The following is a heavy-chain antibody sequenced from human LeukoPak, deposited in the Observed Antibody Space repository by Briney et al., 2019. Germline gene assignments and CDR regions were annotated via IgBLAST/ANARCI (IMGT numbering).Heavy chain of an antibody. D-gene: IGHD3-22*01. V-gene: IGHV4-31*03. CDR2: IYYSGST. Sequence: SETLSLTCTVSGGSISSGGYYWSWIRQHPGKGLEWIGCIYYSGSTYYNPSLKSRVTISVDTSKNQFSLKLSSVTAADTAVYYCARGRYDSSGPDAFDIWGQGTMVTVSS. J-gene: IGHJ3*02. CDR1: GGSISSGGYY. CDR3: ARGRYDSSGPDAFDI.